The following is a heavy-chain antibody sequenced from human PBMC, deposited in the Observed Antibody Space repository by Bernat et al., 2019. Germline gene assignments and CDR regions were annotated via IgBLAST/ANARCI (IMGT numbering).Heavy chain of an antibody. CDR1: GLSFNSYA. CDR3: ARETHYDSNGFYSHFDY. D-gene: IGHD3-22*01. CDR2: IFYDGSKK. V-gene: IGHV3-33*01. J-gene: IGHJ4*02. Sequence: QVQLVESGGGVVQPGRSLRLSCATSGLSFNSYAMHWVRQAPGKGLEWVAGIFYDGSKKYYADSVTGRFTISRDNSKNTLYLQMNSLRSEDTAVYYCARETHYDSNGFYSHFDYWGQGTHVIVFS.